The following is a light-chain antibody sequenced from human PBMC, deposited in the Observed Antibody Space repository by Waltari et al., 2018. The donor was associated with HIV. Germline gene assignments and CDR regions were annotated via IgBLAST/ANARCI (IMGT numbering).Light chain of an antibody. CDR2: WAS. CDR3: QQYFKTPYT. J-gene: IGKJ2*01. Sequence: DIMMTQSPDSLTVSLGERATINCKSSRSVLYSSDNKNYLVWYQQKSGQSPKVVISWASTRESGVPDRFSGSGSGTDFTLTISSLQAEDVALYYCQQYFKTPYTFGQGTKVEI. V-gene: IGKV4-1*01. CDR1: RSVLYSSDNKNY.